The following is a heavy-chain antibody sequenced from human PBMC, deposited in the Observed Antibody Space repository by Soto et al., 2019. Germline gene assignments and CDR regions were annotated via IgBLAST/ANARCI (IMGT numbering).Heavy chain of an antibody. CDR2: ISYDGSNK. CDR1: GFTFSSYA. CDR3: ARGQGYSSSYGPDS. J-gene: IGHJ4*02. V-gene: IGHV3-30-3*01. Sequence: QVQLVESGGGVVQPGRSLRLSCAASGFTFSSYAMHWVRQAPGKGLEWVAVISYDGSNKYYADSVKGRFTISRDNSKNTLYLQMNSLRAEDTAVYYCARGQGYSSSYGPDSWGQGTLVTVSS. D-gene: IGHD6-6*01.